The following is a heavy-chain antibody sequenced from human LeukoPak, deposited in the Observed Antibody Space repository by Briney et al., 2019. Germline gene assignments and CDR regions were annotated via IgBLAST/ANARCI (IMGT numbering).Heavy chain of an antibody. J-gene: IGHJ3*02. Sequence: PGGSLRLSCAASGFTFSSYSMNWVRQAPGKGLDWVSSISSSSSYIYYADSVKGRFTISRDNAKNSLYLQMNSLRAEDTAVYYCAKDRTVWPDAFDIWGQGTMVTVSS. CDR3: AKDRTVWPDAFDI. CDR1: GFTFSSYS. CDR2: ISSSSSYI. D-gene: IGHD1-14*01. V-gene: IGHV3-21*04.